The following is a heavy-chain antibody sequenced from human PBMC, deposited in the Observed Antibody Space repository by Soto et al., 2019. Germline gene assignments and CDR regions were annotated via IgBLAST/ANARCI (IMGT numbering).Heavy chain of an antibody. CDR2: IKSKTDGGTV. D-gene: IGHD1-26*01. CDR3: TTAVRGGRYYAEA. V-gene: IGHV3-15*07. CDR1: GFTFTSAW. J-gene: IGHJ1*01. Sequence: EVQLVESGGGLVRPGESLRLSCAASGFTFTSAWINWVRQAPGKGLEWAGRIKSKTDGGTVDYGAPVKGRFTISIDDSKNTAYLQMNSLRNEVTAVYYCTTAVRGGRYYAEAWCQGTLVTVSS.